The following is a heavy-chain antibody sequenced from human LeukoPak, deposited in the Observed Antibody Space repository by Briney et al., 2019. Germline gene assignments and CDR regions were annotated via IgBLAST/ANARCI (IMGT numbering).Heavy chain of an antibody. J-gene: IGHJ3*02. D-gene: IGHD5-18*01. CDR2: IYSGGST. Sequence: GGSLRLSCAASGFTFSNYAMSWVRQAPGKGLEWVSVIYSGGSTYYADSVKGRFTISRDNSKNTLYLQMNSLRAEDTAVYYCARLGYGRALGAFDIWGQGTMVTVSS. V-gene: IGHV3-53*01. CDR1: GFTFSNYA. CDR3: ARLGYGRALGAFDI.